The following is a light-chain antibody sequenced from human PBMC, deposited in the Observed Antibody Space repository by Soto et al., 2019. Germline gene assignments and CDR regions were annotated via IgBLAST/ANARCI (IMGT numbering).Light chain of an antibody. CDR3: QQYNNWHPIT. V-gene: IGKV3-15*01. Sequence: EVVMTQSPVTLSVSPGERAPLSCRASQSVRSSVAWYQQKPGQAPRLLFYGASTRATGIPARFSGSGSGTEFTLTISSLQYEDVAVYYCQQYNNWHPITFGQGTRLEIK. J-gene: IGKJ5*01. CDR2: GAS. CDR1: QSVRSS.